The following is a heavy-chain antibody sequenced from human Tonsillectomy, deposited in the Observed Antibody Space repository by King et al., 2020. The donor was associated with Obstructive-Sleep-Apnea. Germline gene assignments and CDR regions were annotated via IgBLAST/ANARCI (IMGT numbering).Heavy chain of an antibody. CDR1: GLTFSTYG. J-gene: IGHJ4*02. D-gene: IGHD2-2*01. Sequence: AQLVQSGGGLVQPGGSLRLSCAASGLTFSTYGMNWVRQAPGKGLEWLSYISNTSSTIFYTDSLKGRFTISRDNAKNSLFLQMNSLRAEDTAVYYCARLSTTSTISYWGQGTLVTVSS. CDR2: ISNTSSTI. V-gene: IGHV3-48*04. CDR3: ARLSTTSTISY.